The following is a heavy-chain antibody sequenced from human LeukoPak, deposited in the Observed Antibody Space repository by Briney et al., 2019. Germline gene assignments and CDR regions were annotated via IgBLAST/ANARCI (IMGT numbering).Heavy chain of an antibody. V-gene: IGHV3-21*01. Sequence: GGSLRLSCGASGFTFSSYTMIWVRQAPGKGLEWLSSISSTSSYIYYADSVKGRFTISRDNAKNSLYLQMNSLTAEDTAVYYCARLRGELRSIFGVAAPDYYPYYYMDVWGKGTTVTVSS. CDR1: GFTFSSYT. J-gene: IGHJ6*03. CDR2: ISSTSSYI. D-gene: IGHD3-3*01. CDR3: ARLRGELRSIFGVAAPDYYPYYYMDV.